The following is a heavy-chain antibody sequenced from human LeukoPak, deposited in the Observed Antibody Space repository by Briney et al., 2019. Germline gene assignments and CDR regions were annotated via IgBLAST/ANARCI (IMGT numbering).Heavy chain of an antibody. V-gene: IGHV3-53*05. D-gene: IGHD5-24*01. J-gene: IGHJ4*02. CDR3: VKGGDGSIPFDY. Sequence: GGSLRLSCAASGFTVSNNYMSWARQAPGKGLEWVSVIYRDGSTYYADSVRGRFTISRDNPKITVFLQMNSLRGDDTAVYYCVKGGDGSIPFDYWGQGTLVTVSS. CDR2: IYRDGST. CDR1: GFTVSNNY.